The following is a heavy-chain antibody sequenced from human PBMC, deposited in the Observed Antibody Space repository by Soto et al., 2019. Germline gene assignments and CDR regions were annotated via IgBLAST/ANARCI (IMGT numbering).Heavy chain of an antibody. J-gene: IGHJ6*02. Sequence: PGESLKISCKGSGYSFTSYWIGWVRQMPGKGLEWMGIIYPGDSDTRYSPSFQGQVTISADKSISTAYLQWSSLKASDTAMYYCARQVDNWNSLLGKNYYYYYGMDVWGQGTTVTVSS. CDR2: IYPGDSDT. V-gene: IGHV5-51*01. CDR3: ARQVDNWNSLLGKNYYYYYGMDV. D-gene: IGHD1-7*01. CDR1: GYSFTSYW.